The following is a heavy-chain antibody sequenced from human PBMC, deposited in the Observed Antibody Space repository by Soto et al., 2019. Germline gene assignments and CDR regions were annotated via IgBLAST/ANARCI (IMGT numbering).Heavy chain of an antibody. J-gene: IGHJ4*02. D-gene: IGHD3-22*01. CDR3: ARAPYYYDSSGYQIDY. V-gene: IGHV4-30-4*01. CDR2: IYYSGST. CDR1: GGSISSGDYY. Sequence: SETLSLTCTVSGGSISSGDYYWSWIRQPPGKGLEWIGYIYYSGSTYYNPSLKSRVTISVDTSKNQFSLKLSSVTAADTAVYYCARAPYYYDSSGYQIDYWGQGTLVTVSS.